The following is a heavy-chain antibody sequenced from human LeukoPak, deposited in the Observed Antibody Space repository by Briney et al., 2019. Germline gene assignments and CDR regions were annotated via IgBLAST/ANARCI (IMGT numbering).Heavy chain of an antibody. CDR1: GGSISDYY. V-gene: IGHV4-4*07. Sequence: PSETLSLTCTVSGGSISDYYWIWIRQPAGKGLEWIGRIYASGSTNYNPSLNSRVTMSVDTSKNQFSLNLSSVTAADTAFYYCARSDLYGDYPPSNYWGQGTLVAVSS. CDR2: IYASGST. D-gene: IGHD4-17*01. J-gene: IGHJ4*02. CDR3: ARSDLYGDYPPSNY.